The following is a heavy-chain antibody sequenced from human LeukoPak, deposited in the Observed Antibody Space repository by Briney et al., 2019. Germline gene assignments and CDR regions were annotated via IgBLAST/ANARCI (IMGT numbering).Heavy chain of an antibody. CDR3: ARSLAAGTSGGMDV. D-gene: IGHD6-13*01. CDR1: GYMFTSYG. J-gene: IGHJ6*02. V-gene: IGHV1-18*01. Sequence: ASVKVSCKASGYMFTSYGIRWARQAPGQGLEWMGWISAYNGNTKYAQKFQGRVTMTTDTSTSTAHMELRSLRSDDTAVYYCARSLAAGTSGGMDVWGQGTTVTVSS. CDR2: ISAYNGNT.